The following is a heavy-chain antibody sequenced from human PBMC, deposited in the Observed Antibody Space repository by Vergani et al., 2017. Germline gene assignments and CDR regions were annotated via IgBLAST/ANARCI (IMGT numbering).Heavy chain of an antibody. Sequence: EVQLVESGGGLVKPGGSLRLSCAASGFTFSSYSMNWVRQAPGKGLEWVSSISSSSSYIYYADSVKGRFTISRDNAKNSLYLQMNSLRAEDTAVYYCARGRIAHQGVDPGGQGTLVTVSS. J-gene: IGHJ5*02. D-gene: IGHD6-13*01. V-gene: IGHV3-21*01. CDR3: ARGRIAHQGVDP. CDR2: ISSSSSYI. CDR1: GFTFSSYS.